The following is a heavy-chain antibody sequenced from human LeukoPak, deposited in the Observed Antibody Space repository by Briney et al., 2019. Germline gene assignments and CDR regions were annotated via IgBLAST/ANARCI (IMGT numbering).Heavy chain of an antibody. CDR2: ISSSSSYI. CDR1: GFTFSSYS. J-gene: IGHJ4*02. V-gene: IGHV3-21*01. Sequence: GGSLGLSCAASGFTFSSYSMNWVRQAPGKGLEWVSSISSSSSYIYYADSVKGRFTISRDNAKNSLYLQMNSLRAEDTAVYYCARMVVAATMGDYWGQGTLVTVSS. CDR3: ARMVVAATMGDY. D-gene: IGHD2-15*01.